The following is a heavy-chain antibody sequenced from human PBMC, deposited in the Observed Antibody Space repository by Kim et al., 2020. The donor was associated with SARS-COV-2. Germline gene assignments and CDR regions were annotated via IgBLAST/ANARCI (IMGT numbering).Heavy chain of an antibody. CDR1: GFTFSRYA. Sequence: GGSLRLSCAASGFTFSRYAMNWVRQSPGKGLEWISHINPNSVTIHYADSVKGRLTLSSDNAKHSLLLQMTSLRADATAVYYCASEVIGAGLLDFWGQGT. V-gene: IGHV3-48*04. CDR2: INPNSVTI. CDR3: ASEVIGAGLLDF. D-gene: IGHD2-21*01. J-gene: IGHJ4*02.